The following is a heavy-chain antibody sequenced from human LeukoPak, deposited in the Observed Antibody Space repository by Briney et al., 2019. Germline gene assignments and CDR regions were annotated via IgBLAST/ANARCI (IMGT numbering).Heavy chain of an antibody. D-gene: IGHD5-18*01. V-gene: IGHV4-59*01. CDR3: ASARVVDTPMSYYMDV. CDR1: GGSISSYY. Sequence: SETLSLTCTISGGSISSYYWNWIRQPPGKGLEWIGYFYYSGNTNYNPSLKGRLTISLDTSKNQFSLKLSSVTAADTAVYYCASARVVDTPMSYYMDVWGKGTTVTVPS. CDR2: FYYSGNT. J-gene: IGHJ6*03.